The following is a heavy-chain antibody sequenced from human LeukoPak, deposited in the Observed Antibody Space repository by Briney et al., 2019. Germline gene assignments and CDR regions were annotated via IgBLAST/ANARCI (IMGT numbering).Heavy chain of an antibody. CDR3: ARDGRYFDWLSPWYFDL. CDR1: GGSISSYY. J-gene: IGHJ2*01. V-gene: IGHV4-59*01. Sequence: SETLSLTCTVSGGSISSYYWSWIRQPPGKGLEWIGYIYYSGSPNYNPSLKSRVTISVDTSKNQFSLKLSSVTAADTAVYYCARDGRYFDWLSPWYFDLWGRGTLVTVSS. CDR2: IYYSGSP. D-gene: IGHD3-9*01.